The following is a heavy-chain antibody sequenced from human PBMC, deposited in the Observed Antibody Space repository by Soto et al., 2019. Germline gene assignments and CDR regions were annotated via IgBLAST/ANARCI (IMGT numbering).Heavy chain of an antibody. J-gene: IGHJ4*02. D-gene: IGHD6-6*01. CDR1: GFTFTNYG. V-gene: IGHV3-30*18. Sequence: LRLSCAASGFTFTNYGMHWVRQAPGKGLEWVAVISFDGSNKYYVDSVKGRFTISRDNSKNTLYLQVNSLRPEDTAIYYCANTASKYDSSSPDFDYWGQGTLVTVSS. CDR2: ISFDGSNK. CDR3: ANTASKYDSSSPDFDY.